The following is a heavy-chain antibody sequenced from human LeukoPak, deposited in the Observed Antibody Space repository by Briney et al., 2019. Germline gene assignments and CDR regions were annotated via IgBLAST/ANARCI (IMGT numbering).Heavy chain of an antibody. J-gene: IGHJ4*02. CDR2: IYTSGST. Sequence: PSETLSLTCTVSGGSISSYYWSWIRQPAGKGLEWIGRIYTSGSTNYNPSLKSRVTMSVDTSKNQFSLKLSSVTAADTAVYYCTRQSQYCSGGSCYKGFDYWGQGTLVTVSS. V-gene: IGHV4-4*07. CDR1: GGSISSYY. D-gene: IGHD2-15*01. CDR3: TRQSQYCSGGSCYKGFDY.